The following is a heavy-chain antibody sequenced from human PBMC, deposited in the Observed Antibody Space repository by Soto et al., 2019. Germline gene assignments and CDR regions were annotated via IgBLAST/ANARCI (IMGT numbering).Heavy chain of an antibody. V-gene: IGHV4-59*01. Sequence: QVQLQESGPGLVKPSETLSLTCTVSGGSISSYYWSWIRQPPGKGLEWIGYIYYSGSTNYNPSLKIRVTISVDTSKNQFSMKLSSVTAADTAVYYCARVVMYSSSPSLYYYYGMDVWGQGTTVTVSS. CDR1: GGSISSYY. CDR2: IYYSGST. J-gene: IGHJ6*02. D-gene: IGHD6-13*01. CDR3: ARVVMYSSSPSLYYYYGMDV.